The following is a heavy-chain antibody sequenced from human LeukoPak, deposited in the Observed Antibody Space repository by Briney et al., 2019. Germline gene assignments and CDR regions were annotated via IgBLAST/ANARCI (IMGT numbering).Heavy chain of an antibody. J-gene: IGHJ6*02. CDR2: IKQDGSEK. V-gene: IGHV3-7*03. CDR1: GFTFSSYW. CDR3: ARNHGSLEWLLYPYYYYGMDV. Sequence: GGSLRLSCAASGFTFSSYWMSWVRQAPGKGLEWVANIKQDGSEKYYVDSVKGRFTISRDNAKNSLYLQMNSLRAEDTAVHYCARNHGSLEWLLYPYYYYGMDVWGQGTTVTVSS. D-gene: IGHD3-3*01.